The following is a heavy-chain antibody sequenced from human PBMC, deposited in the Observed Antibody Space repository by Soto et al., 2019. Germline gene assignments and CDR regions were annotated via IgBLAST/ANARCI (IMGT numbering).Heavy chain of an antibody. CDR1: GYTFTSYA. Sequence: RASVKVSCKASGYTFTSYAMHWVRQAPGQRLEWMGWINAGNGNTKYSQKFQGRVTITRDTSASTAYMELSSLRSEDTAVYYCARDRYSGSYYGPMGDYWGQGTLVTVSS. D-gene: IGHD1-26*01. CDR2: INAGNGNT. CDR3: ARDRYSGSYYGPMGDY. V-gene: IGHV1-3*01. J-gene: IGHJ4*02.